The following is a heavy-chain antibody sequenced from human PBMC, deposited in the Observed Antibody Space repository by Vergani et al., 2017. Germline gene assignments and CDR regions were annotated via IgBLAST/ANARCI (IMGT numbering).Heavy chain of an antibody. CDR3: ARLHEQWLEEGAFDI. CDR1: GGSFSGYY. CDR2: INHSGST. Sequence: QVQLQQWGAGLLKPSETLSLTCAVYGGSFSGYYWSWIRQPPGKGLEWIGEINHSGSTNYNPSLKSRVTISVDTSKNQFSLKLSSVTAADTAVYYCARLHEQWLEEGAFDIWGQGTMVTVSS. J-gene: IGHJ3*02. D-gene: IGHD6-19*01. V-gene: IGHV4-34*01.